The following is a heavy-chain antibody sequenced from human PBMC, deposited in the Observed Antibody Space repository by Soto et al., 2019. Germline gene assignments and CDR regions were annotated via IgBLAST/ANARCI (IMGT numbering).Heavy chain of an antibody. J-gene: IGHJ6*02. D-gene: IGHD3-3*01. Sequence: GGSLRLSCAASGFTFSSYAMSWVRQAPGKGLEWVSAISGSGGSTYYADSVKGRFTISRDNSKNTLYLQMNSLRAEDTAVYYCAKDTYYDFWSGYYVSYYYGMDGWGQGTTVTVS. CDR2: ISGSGGST. CDR1: GFTFSSYA. V-gene: IGHV3-23*01. CDR3: AKDTYYDFWSGYYVSYYYGMDG.